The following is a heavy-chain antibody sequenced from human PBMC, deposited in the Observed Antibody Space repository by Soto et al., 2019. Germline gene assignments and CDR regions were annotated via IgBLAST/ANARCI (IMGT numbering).Heavy chain of an antibody. V-gene: IGHV2-5*02. CDR2: IYWDDDK. CDR1: GFSLTTSGVG. Sequence: QITLNESGPTVVNPAETLTLTCTFSGFSLTTSGVGVGWIRQSTGKAPEWLARIYWDDDKRYSASLKSRLTITEDTSKNQVVLTMASVDPADTATYYCAHRILRTVFGLVTTTAIYFDFWGQGTPVVVSS. J-gene: IGHJ4*02. D-gene: IGHD3-3*01. CDR3: AHRILRTVFGLVTTTAIYFDF.